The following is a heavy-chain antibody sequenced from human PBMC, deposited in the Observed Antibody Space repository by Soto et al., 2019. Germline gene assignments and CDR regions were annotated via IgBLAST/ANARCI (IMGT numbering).Heavy chain of an antibody. CDR2: IKQDGSQT. V-gene: IGHV3-7*01. CDR3: VRGSGEQWLLPDR. D-gene: IGHD6-19*01. CDR1: GFPFSTYW. Sequence: GGSQSLSSAALGFPFSTYWMTWVRQTPGKGLEWVGNIKQDGSQTYYGDSVKGRFTISRDNAKNSLYLQMNSLRAEDTAVYYCVRGSGEQWLLPDRWGQGTLVTV. J-gene: IGHJ5*02.